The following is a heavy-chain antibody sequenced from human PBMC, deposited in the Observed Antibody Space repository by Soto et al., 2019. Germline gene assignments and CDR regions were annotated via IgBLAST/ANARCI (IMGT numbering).Heavy chain of an antibody. Sequence: ESGGGVVQPGRSLRLSCAASGFTFSSYGMHWVRQAPGKGLEWVAVIWYDGSNKYYADSVKGRFTITRDNSKNTLYLQMNSLRADDTAVYYCARRPGLDYWGQGTLVTVSS. CDR1: GFTFSSYG. J-gene: IGHJ4*02. CDR3: ARRPGLDY. CDR2: IWYDGSNK. V-gene: IGHV3-33*01.